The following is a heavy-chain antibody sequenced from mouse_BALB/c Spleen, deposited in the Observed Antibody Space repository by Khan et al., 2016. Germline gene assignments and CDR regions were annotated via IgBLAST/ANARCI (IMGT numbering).Heavy chain of an antibody. CDR3: ARSYYGYFALDY. V-gene: IGHV1-77*01. CDR1: GYTFTDYY. D-gene: IGHD1-2*01. CDR2: IFPGSGKT. Sequence: QVQLQQSGAELARPGASVKLSCKASGYTFTDYYINWLKQRTGQGLEWIGEIFPGSGKTYYNEQFKDKATLTADESSSTAYMQLSSLTSEDSAVYFCARSYYGYFALDYWGQGTSVTVSS. J-gene: IGHJ4*01.